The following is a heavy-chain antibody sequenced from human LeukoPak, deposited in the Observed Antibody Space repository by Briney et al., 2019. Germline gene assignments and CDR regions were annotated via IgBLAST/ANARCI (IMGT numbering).Heavy chain of an antibody. V-gene: IGHV3-48*03. J-gene: IGHJ4*02. CDR1: GFTFSSYE. CDR2: ISSSGSTI. D-gene: IGHD3-22*01. CDR3: ARTEYYDSSAQDY. Sequence: GGSLRLSCAASGFTFSSYEMNWVRQAPGKGLEWVSYISSSGSTIYYADSVKGRFTISRDNDKNSLYLQMNSLRADDTAVYYCARTEYYDSSAQDYWGQGTLVTVSS.